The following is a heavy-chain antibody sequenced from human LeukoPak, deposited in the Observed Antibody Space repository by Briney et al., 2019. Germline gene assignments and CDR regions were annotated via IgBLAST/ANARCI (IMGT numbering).Heavy chain of an antibody. Sequence: SETLSLTCTVSGGSISSYYWSWIRQPPGKGLEWIGYIYYSGSTNYNPSLKSRVTISVDTSKNQFSLKLSSVTAADTAVYYCARRETYYDFWSGYYFGAFDIWGQGTMVTVSS. J-gene: IGHJ3*02. CDR1: GGSISSYY. D-gene: IGHD3-3*01. CDR2: IYYSGST. CDR3: ARRETYYDFWSGYYFGAFDI. V-gene: IGHV4-59*08.